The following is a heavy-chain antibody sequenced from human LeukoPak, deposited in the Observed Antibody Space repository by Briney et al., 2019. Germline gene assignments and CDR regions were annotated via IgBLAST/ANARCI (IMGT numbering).Heavy chain of an antibody. CDR3: ARAGSSWSFDF. D-gene: IGHD6-13*01. J-gene: IGHJ4*02. Sequence: SETLSLTCTVSGGSITSHYWSWIRQPPGKGLEWIGYFYYSGSTNYNPSLESRVTLSVDTSRAHFYLKLSSVTAADTAVYYCARAGSSWSFDFWGQGTLVTVSS. CDR1: GGSITSHY. CDR2: FYYSGST. V-gene: IGHV4-59*08.